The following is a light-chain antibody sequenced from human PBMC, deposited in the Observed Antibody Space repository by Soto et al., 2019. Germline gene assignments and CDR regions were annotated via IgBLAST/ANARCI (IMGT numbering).Light chain of an antibody. J-gene: IGLJ2*01. Sequence: QSALTQPASVSESPGQSVTISCTGTSSDVGGYDYVSWYQQHPGKAPQLLIYDVSIRPSGVSDRFSGSKSGNTASLTISGLQAEDEADYYCNSYTSSSTVAFGGGTKLPS. CDR3: NSYTSSSTVA. CDR2: DVS. V-gene: IGLV2-14*01. CDR1: SSDVGGYDY.